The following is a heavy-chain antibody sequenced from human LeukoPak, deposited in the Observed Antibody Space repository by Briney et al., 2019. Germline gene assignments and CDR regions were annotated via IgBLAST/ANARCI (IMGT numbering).Heavy chain of an antibody. CDR1: GFTFSSNG. J-gene: IGHJ5*02. Sequence: PGGTLRLSCTASGFTFSSNGKHWVCQAPGKGLEWVAFMRYDGSNKYYADSVKGRFTISSDNSKNTLYLQMNRLRAEDTAVYYCPNLLYGSGSYYFPGFDPWGQGTLVTVPS. CDR3: PNLLYGSGSYYFPGFDP. CDR2: MRYDGSNK. D-gene: IGHD3-10*01. V-gene: IGHV3-30*02.